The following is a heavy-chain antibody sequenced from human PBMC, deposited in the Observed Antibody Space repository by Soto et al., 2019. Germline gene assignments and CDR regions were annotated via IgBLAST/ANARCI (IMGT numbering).Heavy chain of an antibody. V-gene: IGHV1-69*13. CDR3: ASGPRIDYYYYYGMDV. CDR1: GGTFSSYA. CDR2: IIPIFGTA. Sequence: APVKVSCKASGGTFSSYAISWVRQAPGQGLEWMGGIIPIFGTANYAQKFQGRVTITADESTSTAYMELSSLRSEDTAVYYCASGPRIDYYYYYGMDVCGEGTTVTVSS. J-gene: IGHJ6*02.